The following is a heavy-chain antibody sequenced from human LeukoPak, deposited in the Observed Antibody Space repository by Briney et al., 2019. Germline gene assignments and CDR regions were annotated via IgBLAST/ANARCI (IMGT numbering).Heavy chain of an antibody. CDR2: INHSGST. CDR1: GGSFSGYY. Sequence: SETLSLTSAVYGGSFSGYYWSWLRQAPGKGLEWIGEINHSGSTNYNPSLKSRVTISVDTSKNQFSRKLSSVTAADTAVYYCARGRGYCTNGVCYRYYYYYMDVGGKGTTVTVSS. J-gene: IGHJ6*03. D-gene: IGHD2-8*01. CDR3: ARGRGYCTNGVCYRYYYYYMDV. V-gene: IGHV4-34*01.